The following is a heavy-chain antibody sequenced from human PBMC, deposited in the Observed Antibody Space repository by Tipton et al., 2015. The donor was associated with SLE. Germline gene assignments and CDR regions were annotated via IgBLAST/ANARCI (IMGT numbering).Heavy chain of an antibody. CDR1: GFTFSSFT. V-gene: IGHV3-21*03. Sequence: SLRLSCATSGFTFSSFTMNWVRQAPGKGLEWVSSISSSSTYIYYADSVKGRFTIFRDNAKNSLYLQMNSLRAGDTAVYYCARRTETGAFDIWGQGTMVTVSS. D-gene: IGHD1-14*01. J-gene: IGHJ3*02. CDR3: ARRTETGAFDI. CDR2: ISSSSTYI.